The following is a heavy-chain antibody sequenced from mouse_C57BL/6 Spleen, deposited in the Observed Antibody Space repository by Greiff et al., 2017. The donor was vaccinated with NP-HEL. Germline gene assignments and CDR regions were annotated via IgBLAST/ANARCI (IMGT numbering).Heavy chain of an antibody. CDR1: GYTFTSYW. J-gene: IGHJ4*01. V-gene: IGHV1-55*01. D-gene: IGHD1-1*01. CDR3: ARRSYYGSSYTAMYY. Sequence: QVQLQQPGAELVKPGASVKMSCKASGYTFTSYWITWVKQRPGQGLEWIGDIYPGSGSTNYNEKFKSKATLTVDTSSSTAYMQLSSLTSEDSAVYYCARRSYYGSSYTAMYYWGQGTSVTVSS. CDR2: IYPGSGST.